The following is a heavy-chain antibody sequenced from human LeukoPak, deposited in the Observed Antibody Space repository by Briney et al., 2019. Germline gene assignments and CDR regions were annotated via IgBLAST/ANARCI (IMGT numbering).Heavy chain of an antibody. J-gene: IGHJ4*02. Sequence: PGGSLRLSCAASGFTFSNYAMSWVRQAPGKGLEWVSVISTTGGSTYNADSVKGRFTISRDNSKSTLYLQMNSLRAEDTAVYYCAKKDCSATSCYKAFDSWGQGTLVTVSS. CDR1: GFTFSNYA. D-gene: IGHD2-2*02. V-gene: IGHV3-23*01. CDR3: AKKDCSATSCYKAFDS. CDR2: ISTTGGST.